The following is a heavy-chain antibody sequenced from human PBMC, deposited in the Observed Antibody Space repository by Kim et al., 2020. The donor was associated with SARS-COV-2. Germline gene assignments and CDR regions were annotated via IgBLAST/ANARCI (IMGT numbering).Heavy chain of an antibody. D-gene: IGHD3-16*02. V-gene: IGHV3-23*01. Sequence: GGSLRLSCAASGFTFSSYAMSWVRQAPGKGLEWVSAISGSGGSTYYADSVKGRFTISRDNSKNTLYLQMNSLRAEDTAVYYCAKDYYDYVWGGYRLFHYFDYWGQETLVTVSS. CDR1: GFTFSSYA. CDR3: AKDYYDYVWGGYRLFHYFDY. CDR2: ISGSGGST. J-gene: IGHJ4*02.